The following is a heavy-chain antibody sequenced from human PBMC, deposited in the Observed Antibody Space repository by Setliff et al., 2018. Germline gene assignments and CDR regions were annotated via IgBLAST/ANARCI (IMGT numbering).Heavy chain of an antibody. D-gene: IGHD3-9*01. Sequence: ASVKVSCKASGYTSTYFGLSWVRQAPGQGLEWMGWISPYNGQTTYAQRFQGRITMTTDTSTDTAYMELRNPRSDDTAIYFYAKEPAVSLTEAVRRTYYDYAMDAWGQGTTVTV. J-gene: IGHJ6*02. V-gene: IGHV1-18*01. CDR1: GYTSTYFG. CDR2: ISPYNGQT. CDR3: AKEPAVSLTEAVRRTYYDYAMDA.